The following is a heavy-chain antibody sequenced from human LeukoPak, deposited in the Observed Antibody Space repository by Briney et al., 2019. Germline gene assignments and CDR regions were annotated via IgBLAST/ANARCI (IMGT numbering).Heavy chain of an antibody. J-gene: IGHJ4*02. CDR1: GFTFSSYW. CDR2: INSDGSST. D-gene: IGHD3-22*01. CDR3: ARDYPYYYDGMWYCDY. V-gene: IGHV3-74*01. Sequence: GGSLRLSCAASGFTFSSYWMHWVRQAPGKGLVWVSRINSDGSSTRYADSVKGRLTISRDNAKNSLYLQMNSLRAEDTAVYYCARDYPYYYDGMWYCDYWGQGTLVSVSS.